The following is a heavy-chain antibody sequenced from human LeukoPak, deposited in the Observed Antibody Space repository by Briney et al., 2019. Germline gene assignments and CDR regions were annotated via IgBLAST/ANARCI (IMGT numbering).Heavy chain of an antibody. J-gene: IGHJ2*01. Sequence: SETLSLTCTVSGGSISTYYWSWIRQPPGQGLEWVGYIHYSGSTTYNPSLKSRVAISVDTSKNQLSLKLSFVTASDTAVYYCARLIGGVAYFDVWGSGTLVTVSS. V-gene: IGHV4-59*08. CDR3: ARLIGGVAYFDV. CDR2: IHYSGST. CDR1: GGSISTYY.